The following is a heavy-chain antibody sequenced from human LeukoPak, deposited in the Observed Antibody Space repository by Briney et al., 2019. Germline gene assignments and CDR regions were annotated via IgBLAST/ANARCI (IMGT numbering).Heavy chain of an antibody. J-gene: IGHJ4*02. CDR2: INHSGST. CDR1: GGSFIGFH. D-gene: IGHD3-10*01. CDR3: ASYGSGSSRSFDY. Sequence: SETLSLTCAVYGGSFIGFHWNWIRQPPGKGLEWIGDINHSGSTNYNPSLTSRVTISVDPSKNQFSLKLSSVTAADTAVYYCASYGSGSSRSFDYWGQGTLVTVSS. V-gene: IGHV4-34*01.